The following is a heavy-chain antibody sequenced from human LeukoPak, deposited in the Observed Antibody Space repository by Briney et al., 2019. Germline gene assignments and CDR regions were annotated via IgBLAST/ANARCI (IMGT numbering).Heavy chain of an antibody. J-gene: IGHJ6*04. CDR1: APTVSSTY. Sequence: GGSLTLSRALSAPTVSSTYMSWVRQPPGRGLGWVSVIYIGGSTYYADSVKGRFTISRDNSKNTLYLQMNSLRAEDTAVYYCARDLPDVLLWFGEYIGGGMDVWGKGTTVTVSS. D-gene: IGHD3-10*01. CDR3: ARDLPDVLLWFGEYIGGGMDV. CDR2: IYIGGST. V-gene: IGHV3-66*02.